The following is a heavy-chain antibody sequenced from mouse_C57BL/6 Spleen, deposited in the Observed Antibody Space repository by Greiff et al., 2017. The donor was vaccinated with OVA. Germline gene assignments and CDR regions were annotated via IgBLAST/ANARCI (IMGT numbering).Heavy chain of an antibody. CDR2: IWSGGST. J-gene: IGHJ3*01. D-gene: IGHD3-2*02. CDR1: GFSLTSYG. CDR3: ASHSSGYLFAY. Sequence: QVQLKQSGPGLVQPSQSLSITCTVSGFSLTSYGVHWVRQSPGKGLEWLGVIWSGGSTDYNAAFISRLSISKDNSKSQVFFKMNSLQADDTAIYYCASHSSGYLFAYWGQGTLVTVSA. V-gene: IGHV2-2*01.